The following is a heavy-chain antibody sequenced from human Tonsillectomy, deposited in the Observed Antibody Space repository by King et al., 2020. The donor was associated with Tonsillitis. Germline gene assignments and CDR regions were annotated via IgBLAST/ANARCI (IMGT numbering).Heavy chain of an antibody. D-gene: IGHD2-21*02. CDR3: ARDCGGDCYSYYYGMDV. Sequence: QLVQSGAEVKKPGASVKGSCKASGYTFTSYYMHWVRQAPGQGLEWMGIINPSGGSTSYAQKFQGRVTMTRDTSTSTVYMELSSLRSEDTAVYYCARDCGGDCYSYYYGMDVWGQGTTVTVSS. J-gene: IGHJ6*02. V-gene: IGHV1-46*01. CDR2: INPSGGST. CDR1: GYTFTSYY.